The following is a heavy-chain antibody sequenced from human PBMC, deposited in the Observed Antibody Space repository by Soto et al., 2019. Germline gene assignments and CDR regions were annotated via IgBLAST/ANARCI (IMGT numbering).Heavy chain of an antibody. CDR1: GYTFSIYA. CDR3: AREIVDTTTYYRY. Sequence: QVQLVQSRAEVKKPGASVKISCKASGYTFSIYAINWVRQAPGQGLEWMGWISAYKNSTDCAQKFQGRITMTTDTSTATAYMELRSLTSDDTAVYYCAREIVDTTTYYRYWGQGTLLIVSS. CDR2: ISAYKNST. J-gene: IGHJ4*02. V-gene: IGHV1-18*04. D-gene: IGHD2-15*01.